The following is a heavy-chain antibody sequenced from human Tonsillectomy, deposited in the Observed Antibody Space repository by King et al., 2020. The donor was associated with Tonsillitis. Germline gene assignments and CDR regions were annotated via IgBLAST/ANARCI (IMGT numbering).Heavy chain of an antibody. D-gene: IGHD3-22*01. CDR1: GGSISSGSYY. V-gene: IGHV4-61*02. J-gene: IGHJ6*03. Sequence: QLQESGPGLVKPSQTLSLNCTVSGGSISSGSYYWSWIRQPAGKGLEWIGRIHTSGSTNSNPSLKSRVTISVDTSKNQFSLHLSSVTAADTAVYYCAREGMIVVEYYYYYMDVWGKGTTVTVSS. CDR2: IHTSGST. CDR3: AREGMIVVEYYYYYMDV.